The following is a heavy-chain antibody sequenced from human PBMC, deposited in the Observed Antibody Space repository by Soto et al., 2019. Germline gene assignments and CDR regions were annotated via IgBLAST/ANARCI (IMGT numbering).Heavy chain of an antibody. Sequence: QVQLVQSGAEVKKPASSVKVSCKASGGTFNNYPITWVRQAPGEGLEWMGGSIPIFGTANYAQNFQGRVTISEDESTSTAYRELSSLRSEDTAVYYCARGRGYSGDDHYYYFDMDVWGQGTTVTVSS. V-gene: IGHV1-69*01. D-gene: IGHD5-12*01. CDR2: SIPIFGTA. CDR1: GGTFNNYP. J-gene: IGHJ6*02. CDR3: ARGRGYSGDDHYYYFDMDV.